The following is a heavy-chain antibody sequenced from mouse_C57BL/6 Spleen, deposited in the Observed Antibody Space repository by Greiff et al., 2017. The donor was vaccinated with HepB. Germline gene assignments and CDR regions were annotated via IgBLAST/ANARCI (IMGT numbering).Heavy chain of an antibody. D-gene: IGHD1-1*01. CDR1: GYTFTSYW. J-gene: IGHJ1*03. CDR2: IDPSDSYT. Sequence: QVQLQQSGAELVKPGASVKLSCKASGYTFTSYWMQWVKQRPGQGLEWIGEIDPSDSYTNYNQKFKGKATLTVDTSSSTAYMQLSSLTSEDSAVYYCARRYYYGSSYNEGYFDVWGTGTTVTVSS. V-gene: IGHV1-50*01. CDR3: ARRYYYGSSYNEGYFDV.